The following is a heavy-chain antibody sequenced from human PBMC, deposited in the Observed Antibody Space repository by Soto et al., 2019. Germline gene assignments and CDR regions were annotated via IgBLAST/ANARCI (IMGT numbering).Heavy chain of an antibody. D-gene: IGHD2-21*01. CDR2: ISGSGGST. Sequence: AGGSLRLSCAASGFTFSSYGMSWVRQAPGKGLEWVSAISGSGGSTYYADSVKGRFTISRDNSKNTLYLQMNSLRAEDTAVYYCAKGFHPIYYFAYWGQGTLVTVSS. CDR3: AKGFHPIYYFAY. J-gene: IGHJ4*02. CDR1: GFTFSSYG. V-gene: IGHV3-23*01.